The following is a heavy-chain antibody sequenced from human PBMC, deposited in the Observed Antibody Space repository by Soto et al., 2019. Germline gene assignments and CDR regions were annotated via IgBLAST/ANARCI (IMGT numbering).Heavy chain of an antibody. CDR1: GYTLTELS. D-gene: IGHD2-2*01. CDR3: ATVSDIVLVPAAIDWFDP. CDR2: FDPEDGET. V-gene: IGHV1-24*01. Sequence: ASVKVSCKVSGYTLTELSMHWVRQAPGKGLEWMGGFDPEDGETIYAQKFQGRVTMTEDTSTDTAYMELSSLRSEDTAVYYCATVSDIVLVPAAIDWFDPWGQGTLVTVSS. J-gene: IGHJ5*02.